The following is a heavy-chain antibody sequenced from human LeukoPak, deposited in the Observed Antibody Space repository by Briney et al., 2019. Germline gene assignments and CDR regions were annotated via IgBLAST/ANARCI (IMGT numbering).Heavy chain of an antibody. Sequence: SETLSLTCAVSGGSISSSNWWSWVRQPPGKGLEWIGEIYHSGSTNYNPSLKSRVTISVDKSKNQFSLKLSSVTAADTAVYCCASASFGVVPLYYYYGMDVWGQGTTVTVSS. CDR2: IYHSGST. CDR1: GGSISSSNW. V-gene: IGHV4-4*01. J-gene: IGHJ6*02. CDR3: ASASFGVVPLYYYYGMDV. D-gene: IGHD3-3*01.